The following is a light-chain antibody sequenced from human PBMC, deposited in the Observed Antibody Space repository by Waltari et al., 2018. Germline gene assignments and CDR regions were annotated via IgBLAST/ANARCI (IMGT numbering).Light chain of an antibody. CDR2: GAS. CDR1: QSVPSIY. V-gene: IGKV3-20*01. Sequence: EILLTQSPVTLSLSPGDRSILSCRARQSVPSIYFAWYQQKPGQAPRLLIYGASTRATGIPDRFSGSVSETDFSLTITRLEPEDFAVYYCQQYGRSPTFGQGTRLEIE. J-gene: IGKJ5*01. CDR3: QQYGRSPT.